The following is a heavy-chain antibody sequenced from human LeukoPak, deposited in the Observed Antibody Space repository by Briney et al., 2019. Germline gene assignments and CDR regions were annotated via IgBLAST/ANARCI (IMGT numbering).Heavy chain of an antibody. CDR2: ISGDGGST. V-gene: IGHV3-43*02. J-gene: IGHJ5*02. Sequence: GGSLRLSCAASGFTFDDYAMHWVRQAPGRGLEWVSLISGDGGSTYYADSVKGRFTISRDNSKNSLYLQMNSLRTEDTALYYCAKEVGIAAAGNWFDPWGQGTLVTVSS. CDR3: AKEVGIAAAGNWFDP. D-gene: IGHD6-13*01. CDR1: GFTFDDYA.